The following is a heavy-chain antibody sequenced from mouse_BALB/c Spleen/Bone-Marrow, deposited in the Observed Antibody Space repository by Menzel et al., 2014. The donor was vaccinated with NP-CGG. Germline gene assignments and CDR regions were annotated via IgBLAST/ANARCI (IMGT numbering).Heavy chain of an antibody. CDR1: GFDFSRYW. CDR2: INPDSRTI. V-gene: IGHV4-1*02. Sequence: EVKLLESGGGLVQPGGSLKLSCAASGFDFSRYWMSWVRQAPGKGLEWIGEINPDSRTINYSPSLKDKFIISRDNAKNTLYLRLNKVRSEDTALYYCARPDYYVYLNYWGQGTTLTVSS. CDR3: ARPDYYVYLNY. D-gene: IGHD1-1*01. J-gene: IGHJ2*01.